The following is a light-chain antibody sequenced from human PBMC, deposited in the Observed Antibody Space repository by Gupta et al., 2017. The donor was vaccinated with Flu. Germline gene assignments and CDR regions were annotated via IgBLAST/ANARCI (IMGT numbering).Light chain of an antibody. CDR1: QVIYSQ. J-gene: IGKJ4*02. CDR3: QQAYSFPLT. Sequence: DIQMTQSPSSVSASVGDRVTVTCRASQVIYSQLGWYQQKPGKAPKLLMYPASPLQGGVPSRFSGSGSGTDYTLTITSLQPEDVATYYCQQAYSFPLTFGGGTKVEIK. V-gene: IGKV1-12*01. CDR2: PAS.